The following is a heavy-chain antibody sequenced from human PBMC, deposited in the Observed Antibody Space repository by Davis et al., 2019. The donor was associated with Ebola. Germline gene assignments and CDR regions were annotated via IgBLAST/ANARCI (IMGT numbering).Heavy chain of an antibody. Sequence: ASVKVSCKASGGTFSSYAISWVRQAPGQGLEWMGWMNPNSGNTGYAQKFQGRVTMTRDTSTSTVYMELSSLRSEDTAVYYCAREDYYDSSGVMADWYFDLWGRGTLVTVSS. J-gene: IGHJ2*01. CDR1: GGTFSSYA. D-gene: IGHD3-22*01. V-gene: IGHV1-8*02. CDR2: MNPNSGNT. CDR3: AREDYYDSSGVMADWYFDL.